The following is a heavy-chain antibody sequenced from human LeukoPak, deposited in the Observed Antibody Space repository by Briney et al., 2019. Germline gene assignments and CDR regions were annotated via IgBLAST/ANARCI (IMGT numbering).Heavy chain of an antibody. CDR1: GFTFSSYW. J-gene: IGHJ4*02. D-gene: IGHD4-23*01. V-gene: IGHV3-7*01. CDR2: IKQDGSEK. Sequence: GGSLRLSCAASGFTFSSYWMSWVRQAPGKGLEWVANIKQDGSEKYYVDSVKGRFTISRDNAKSSLYLQMNSLRAEDTAVYYCASQNECGGNCFFEYWGQGTLGTVSS. CDR3: ASQNECGGNCFFEY.